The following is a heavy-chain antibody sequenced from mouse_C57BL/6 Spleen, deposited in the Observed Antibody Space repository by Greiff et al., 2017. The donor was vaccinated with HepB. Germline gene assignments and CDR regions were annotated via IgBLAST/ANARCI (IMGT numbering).Heavy chain of an antibody. CDR2: ISSGSSTI. CDR3: ARGYGNFYWYFDV. D-gene: IGHD2-1*01. J-gene: IGHJ1*03. V-gene: IGHV5-17*01. Sequence: EVKLMESGGGLVKPGGSLKLSCAASGFTFSDYGMHWVRQAPEKGLEWVAYISSGSSTIYYADTVKGRFTISRDNAKNTLFLQMTSLRSEDTAMYYCARGYGNFYWYFDVWGTGTTVTVSS. CDR1: GFTFSDYG.